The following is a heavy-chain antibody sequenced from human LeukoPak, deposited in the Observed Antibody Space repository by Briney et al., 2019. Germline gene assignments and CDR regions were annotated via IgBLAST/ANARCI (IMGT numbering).Heavy chain of an antibody. Sequence: PGGSLRLSCAASGFTFSSYWMHWVRQAPGKGLVWVSRINSDGSTTSYADSVKGRLTISRDNAKNTLYLQMNSLRAEDTAVYYCATTGSGSYYDYWGQGTLVTVSS. CDR3: ATTGSGSYYDY. V-gene: IGHV3-74*01. J-gene: IGHJ4*02. CDR2: INSDGSTT. CDR1: GFTFSSYW. D-gene: IGHD1-26*01.